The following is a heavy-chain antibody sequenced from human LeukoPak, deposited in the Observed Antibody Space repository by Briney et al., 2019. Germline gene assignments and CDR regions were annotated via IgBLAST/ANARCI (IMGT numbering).Heavy chain of an antibody. CDR1: GFTFSSYA. CDR3: AKSFSSHRNTMTLDY. D-gene: IGHD3-22*01. V-gene: IGHV3-30*18. Sequence: GGSLRLSCAASGFTFSSYAMNWVRQAPGKGLEWVAGISYDEMYQYYADSVKGRFTISRDNSKNTLYLQMNSLRAEDTAVYYCAKSFSSHRNTMTLDYWGQGTLVTVSS. CDR2: ISYDEMYQ. J-gene: IGHJ4*02.